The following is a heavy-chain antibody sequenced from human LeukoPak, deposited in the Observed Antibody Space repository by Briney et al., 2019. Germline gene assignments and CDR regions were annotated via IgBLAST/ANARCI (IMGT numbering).Heavy chain of an antibody. CDR1: GGSISSSSYY. CDR3: ARLSVLRYFDWLFHFDP. J-gene: IGHJ5*02. Sequence: SETLSLTCSVSGGSISSSSYYWGWIRQPPGKGLEWIGSIYYSGRTYYNPSLKSRVTISVDTSKNQFSLKLSSVTAADTAVYYCARLSVLRYFDWLFHFDPWGRGTLVTVSS. V-gene: IGHV4-39*07. D-gene: IGHD3-9*01. CDR2: IYYSGRT.